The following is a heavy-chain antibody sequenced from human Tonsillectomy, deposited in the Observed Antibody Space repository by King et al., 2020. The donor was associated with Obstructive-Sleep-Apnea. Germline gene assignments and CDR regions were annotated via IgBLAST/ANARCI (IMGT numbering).Heavy chain of an antibody. CDR2: IYSTGST. D-gene: IGHD3-22*01. V-gene: IGHV3-53*04. Sequence: VQLVESGGGLVQPGGSLRLSCAASGFTVSRNYMSWVRQAPGKGLEWVSVIYSTGSTYYADSVKGRFTISRHNSKNTLYLQMNSLRAEDTAVYYCARGGYYDSSGDQLWGQGTLVTVSS. CDR1: GFTVSRNY. J-gene: IGHJ4*02. CDR3: ARGGYYDSSGDQL.